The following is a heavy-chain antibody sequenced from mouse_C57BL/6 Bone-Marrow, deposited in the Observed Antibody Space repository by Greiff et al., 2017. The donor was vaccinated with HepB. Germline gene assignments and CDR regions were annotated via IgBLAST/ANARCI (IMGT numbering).Heavy chain of an antibody. CDR3: ARRVVARDYWYFEA. D-gene: IGHD1-1*01. Sequence: QVQLQQSGAELVRPGTSVKVSCKASGYAFTNYLIEWVKQRPGQGLEWIGVINPGSGGTNYNEKFKGKATLTADKSSSTAYMQLSSLTSEDSAVYFCARRVVARDYWYFEAWGTGTTVTVSS. CDR1: GYAFTNYL. V-gene: IGHV1-54*01. J-gene: IGHJ1*03. CDR2: INPGSGGT.